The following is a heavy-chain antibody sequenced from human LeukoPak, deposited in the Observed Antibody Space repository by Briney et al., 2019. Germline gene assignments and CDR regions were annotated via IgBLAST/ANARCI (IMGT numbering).Heavy chain of an antibody. D-gene: IGHD2-15*01. V-gene: IGHV1-8*01. CDR3: ASHPINCSGGSCYSDYYYYGMDV. CDR1: GYTFTSYD. J-gene: IGHJ6*02. CDR2: MNPNSGNT. Sequence: GASVKVSCKASGYTFTSYDINWVRQATGQGLEWMEWMNPNSGNTGYAQKFQGRVTMTRNTSISTAYMELSSLRSEDTAVYYCASHPINCSGGSCYSDYYYYGMDVWGQGTTVTVPS.